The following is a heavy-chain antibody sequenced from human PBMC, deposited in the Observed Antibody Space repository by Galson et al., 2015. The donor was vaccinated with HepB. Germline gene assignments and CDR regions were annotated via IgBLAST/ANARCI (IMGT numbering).Heavy chain of an antibody. D-gene: IGHD1-1*01. CDR3: ASQVDWDAGFFDY. Sequence: TLSLTCTVSGGSISSGDHFWSWIRQPPGGGLEWIGYIYHNGATFYNPSLRSRLAFSVDTSKNRFSLKLNSVTAADTAVYYCASQVDWDAGFFDYWGQGTLVTVSS. V-gene: IGHV4-30-4*08. J-gene: IGHJ4*02. CDR1: GGSISSGDHF. CDR2: IYHNGAT.